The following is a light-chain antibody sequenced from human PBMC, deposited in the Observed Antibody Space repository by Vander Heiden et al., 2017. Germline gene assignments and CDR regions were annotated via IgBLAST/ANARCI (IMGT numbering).Light chain of an antibody. V-gene: IGLV2-14*01. CDR3: SSYTTSSTVV. CDR2: EVS. J-gene: IGLJ3*02. CDR1: SSDVGGYNF. Sequence: QAALPQPPSVAGAPGQSITISCTGTSSDVGGYNFVSWSQQHPGKAPKLIIYEVSNRPSGVSNRFSGSKSGNTASLTISGLQAEDEADYYCSSYTTSSTVVFGGGTKLTVL.